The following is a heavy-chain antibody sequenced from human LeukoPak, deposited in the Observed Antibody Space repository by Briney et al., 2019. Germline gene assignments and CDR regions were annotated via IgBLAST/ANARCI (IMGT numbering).Heavy chain of an antibody. D-gene: IGHD3-10*01. J-gene: IGHJ4*02. CDR1: GFTFSSYA. V-gene: IGHV3-23*01. CDR2: ISGSGSGGGT. Sequence: PGGSLRLSCAASGFTFSSYAMSWVRQAPGKGLEWVSGISGSGSGGGTYYADSVKGRFTISRDNSENTLYLQMGSLRAEDTAVYYCAKGRGSLYYFDYWGQGTLVTVSS. CDR3: AKGRGSLYYFDY.